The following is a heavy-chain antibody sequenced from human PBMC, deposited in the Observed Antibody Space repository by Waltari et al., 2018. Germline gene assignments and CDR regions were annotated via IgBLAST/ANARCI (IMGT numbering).Heavy chain of an antibody. CDR2: INPSGGRT. J-gene: IGHJ6*02. V-gene: IGHV1-46*03. CDR3: ARDLGYYYDSSGYYYVGSYYYYGMDV. CDR1: GYTFTSYY. D-gene: IGHD3-22*01. Sequence: QVQLVQSGAEVKKPGASVKVSCKASGYTFTSYYMHWVRQAPGQGLEWMGIINPSGGRTSYAQKFQGRVTMTRDTSTSTVYMELSSLRSEDTAVYYCARDLGYYYDSSGYYYVGSYYYYGMDVWGQGTTVTVSS.